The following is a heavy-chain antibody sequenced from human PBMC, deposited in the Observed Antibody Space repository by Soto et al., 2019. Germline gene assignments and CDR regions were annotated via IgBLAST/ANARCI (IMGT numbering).Heavy chain of an antibody. J-gene: IGHJ4*02. Sequence: QVQLVQSGAEVKKPGASVKVSCKASGYTFTSYGISWVRQAPGQGLEWMGWISAYNGNTNYAQKLQGRVTMTTDTSTSTAYVELRSLRSDDTAVYYCARVLTMVRGVIPGFDYWGQGTLVTVSS. CDR3: ARVLTMVRGVIPGFDY. CDR1: GYTFTSYG. D-gene: IGHD3-10*01. V-gene: IGHV1-18*01. CDR2: ISAYNGNT.